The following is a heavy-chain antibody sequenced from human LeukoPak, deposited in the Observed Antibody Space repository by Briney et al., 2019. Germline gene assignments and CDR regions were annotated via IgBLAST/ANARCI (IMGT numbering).Heavy chain of an antibody. CDR2: IKQDGSEK. CDR1: GFTFSNYW. J-gene: IGHJ4*02. CDR3: KEVDY. V-gene: IGHV3-7*01. Sequence: TGGSLRLSCAASGFTFSNYWMSWVRQAPGKGLEWVANIKQDGSEKYYVDSVKGRFTISRDNAKTPLYLQMNSLRVEDTAVYYCKEVDYWGQGTLVTVSS.